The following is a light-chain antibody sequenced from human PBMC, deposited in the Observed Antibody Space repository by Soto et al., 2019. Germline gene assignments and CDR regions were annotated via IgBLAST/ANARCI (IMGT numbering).Light chain of an antibody. CDR3: QQYNSYPPT. CDR1: QSISSW. Sequence: DIQMTQSPSTLSASVGDRVTITCRASQSISSWLAWYQQKPGKAPKLLIYKASSLESGVPSRCSGSGSGTEFTLTISSLQPDDFATYYCQQYNSYPPTFGQVTKVEIK. J-gene: IGKJ1*01. CDR2: KAS. V-gene: IGKV1-5*03.